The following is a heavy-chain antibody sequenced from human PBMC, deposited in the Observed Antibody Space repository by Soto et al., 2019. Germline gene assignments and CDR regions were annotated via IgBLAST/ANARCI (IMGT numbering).Heavy chain of an antibody. CDR3: ARDHCSGGSCYSLRGYYYGMDV. CDR1: GFTFSSYA. Sequence: QVQLVESGGGVVQPGRSLRLSCAASGFTFSSYAMHWVRQAPGKGLEWGAVISIVGRNKYYADSVKGRFTISRGNSKNTLYLQMNSLRAEDTAVYYCARDHCSGGSCYSLRGYYYGMDVWGQGTTVTVSS. V-gene: IGHV3-30*04. D-gene: IGHD2-15*01. J-gene: IGHJ6*02. CDR2: ISIVGRNK.